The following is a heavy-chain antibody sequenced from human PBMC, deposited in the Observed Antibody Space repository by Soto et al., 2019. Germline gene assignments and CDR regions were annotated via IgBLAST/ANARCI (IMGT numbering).Heavy chain of an antibody. D-gene: IGHD6-6*01. CDR1: GFTFTRYA. CDR2: MWYDGNKE. V-gene: IGHV3-33*01. J-gene: IGHJ5*02. Sequence: QVQLMESGGGVVQPGRSLRLSCAASGFTFTRYAMHWVRQAPGKGLEWVALMWYDGNKEYHADSVKGRFTISRDTLNSPVRLQRHSLRAEDTAVYYWARELYLAGRLNRGNWVDLWVQGTLVIVSS. CDR3: ARELYLAGRLNRGNWVDL.